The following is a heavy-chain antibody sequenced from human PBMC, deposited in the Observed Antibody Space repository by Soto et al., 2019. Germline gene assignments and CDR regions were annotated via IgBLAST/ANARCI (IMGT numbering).Heavy chain of an antibody. V-gene: IGHV4-34*01. Sequence: QVQLQQWGAGLFKPSETLSLTCNVSGDSFTSYYWTWVRQPPGKGLEWIGEINHAGHTNYFPSLKSRVTILVDRSRNQFSLKLSSVTVADTAIYYCARKSFGLRYFALWGQGTLVTVSS. CDR1: GDSFTSYY. D-gene: IGHD3-10*01. J-gene: IGHJ4*02. CDR3: ARKSFGLRYFAL. CDR2: INHAGHT.